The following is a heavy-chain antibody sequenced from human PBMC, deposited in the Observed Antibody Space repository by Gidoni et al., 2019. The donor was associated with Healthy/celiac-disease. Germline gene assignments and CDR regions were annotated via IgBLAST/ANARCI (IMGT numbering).Heavy chain of an antibody. J-gene: IGHJ6*02. CDR2: ISGSGGST. Sequence: EVQLLESGGGLVQPGGSLRLSCAASGFTFSRYAMGWVRQAPGKGLEWVSAISGSGGSTYYADSVKGRFTISRDNSKNTLYLQMNSLRAEDTAVYYCAKDMNSSGWYREDGMDVWGQGTTVTVSS. V-gene: IGHV3-23*01. CDR1: GFTFSRYA. CDR3: AKDMNSSGWYREDGMDV. D-gene: IGHD6-19*01.